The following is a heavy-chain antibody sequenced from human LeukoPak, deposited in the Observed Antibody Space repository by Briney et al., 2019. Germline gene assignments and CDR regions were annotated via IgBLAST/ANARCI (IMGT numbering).Heavy chain of an antibody. CDR3: AADLSNPRMGASYLDS. V-gene: IGHV1-58*01. J-gene: IGHJ4*02. CDR1: GFTSTNFA. CDR2: IIVGSGAT. D-gene: IGHD3-16*01. Sequence: ASVKVSCKASGFTSTNFAVQWVRQARGQRLEWIGWIIVGSGATKCAQDFQERVTITRDLSTSTLYMELRSLTSEDTAVYYCAADLSNPRMGASYLDSWGQGTLVTVYS.